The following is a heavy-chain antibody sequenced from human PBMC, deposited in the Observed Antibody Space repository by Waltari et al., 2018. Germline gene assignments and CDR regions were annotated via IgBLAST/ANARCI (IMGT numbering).Heavy chain of an antibody. Sequence: QVQLQESGPGLVKPSQTLSLTCTVPGGSISSGSYYWSWIRQPAGKGLKWIGYIYTSGSTNYNPSLKSRVTISVDTSKNQFSLKLSSVTAADTAVYYCARGPLRYFDWSNDYWGQGTLVTVSS. CDR1: GGSISSGSYY. V-gene: IGHV4-61*09. J-gene: IGHJ4*02. CDR3: ARGPLRYFDWSNDY. CDR2: IYTSGST. D-gene: IGHD3-9*01.